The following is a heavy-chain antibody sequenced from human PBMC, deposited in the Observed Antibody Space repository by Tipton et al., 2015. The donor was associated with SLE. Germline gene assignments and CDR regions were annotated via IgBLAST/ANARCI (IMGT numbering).Heavy chain of an antibody. V-gene: IGHV4-34*01. CDR2: INHSGST. J-gene: IGHJ4*02. Sequence: TLSLTCAVYGGSFSGYYWSWIRQPPGKGLEWIGEINHSGSTNYNPSLKSRVTISVDTSKNQFSLKLSSVTAADTAVYYCARRRSGSSYFDYWGQGTLVTVSS. CDR3: ARRRSGSSYFDY. D-gene: IGHD1-26*01. CDR1: GGSFSGYY.